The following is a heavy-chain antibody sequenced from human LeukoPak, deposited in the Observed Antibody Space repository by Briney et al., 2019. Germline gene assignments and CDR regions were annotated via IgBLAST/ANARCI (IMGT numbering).Heavy chain of an antibody. D-gene: IGHD1-26*01. J-gene: IGHJ6*02. V-gene: IGHV3-43*02. CDR1: GFSFNNYA. Sequence: KPGGSLRLSCVASGFSFNNYAMNWVRQAPGKGLEWVSLINKDGSATYYADSVKGRFTISRDNSKNSLYLQMNSLRSEDTALYYCATWAFYHSLDVWGQGTTVTVSS. CDR2: INKDGSAT. CDR3: ATWAFYHSLDV.